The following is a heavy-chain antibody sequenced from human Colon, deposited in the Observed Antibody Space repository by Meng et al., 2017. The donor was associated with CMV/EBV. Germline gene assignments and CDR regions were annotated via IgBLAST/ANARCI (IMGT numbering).Heavy chain of an antibody. V-gene: IGHV4-31*03. CDR3: ARDPGSGPDY. CDR1: GGSISSGGYY. D-gene: IGHD2-15*01. CDR2: IYYTGST. Sequence: TCTVSGGSISSGGYYWSWLHQHPGNGLAWIGYIYYTGSTYYNPSLKSRVVISGDTSKNQFSLKLSSVSAADTAVYFCARDPGSGPDYWGQGTLVTVSS. J-gene: IGHJ4*02.